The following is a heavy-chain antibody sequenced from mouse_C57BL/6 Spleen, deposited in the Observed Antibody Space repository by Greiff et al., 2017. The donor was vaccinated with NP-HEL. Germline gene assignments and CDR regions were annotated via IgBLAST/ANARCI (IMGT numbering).Heavy chain of an antibody. J-gene: IGHJ2*01. CDR3: AREGATVPDFDY. Sequence: EVQGVESGGGLVKPGGSLKLSCAASGFTFSSYAMSWVRQTPEKRLEWVATISDGGSYTYYPDNVKGRFTISRDNAKNNLYLQMSHLKSEDTAMYYCAREGATVPDFDYWGQSTTLTVSS. V-gene: IGHV5-4*01. D-gene: IGHD1-1*01. CDR1: GFTFSSYA. CDR2: ISDGGSYT.